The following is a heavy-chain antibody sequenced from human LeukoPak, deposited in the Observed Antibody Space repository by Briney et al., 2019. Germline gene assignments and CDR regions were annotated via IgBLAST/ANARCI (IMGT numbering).Heavy chain of an antibody. CDR3: ARERDGSGSLYGMDV. D-gene: IGHD3-10*01. Sequence: SQTLSLTCTVSGGSISSGDYYWSWIRQPPGKGLEWIGYIYYSGSTYYNPSLKSRVTISVDTSKNQFSLKLSSVTAADTAVYYCARERDGSGSLYGMDVWGQGTTVTVSS. CDR2: IYYSGST. CDR1: GGSISSGDYY. V-gene: IGHV4-30-4*01. J-gene: IGHJ6*02.